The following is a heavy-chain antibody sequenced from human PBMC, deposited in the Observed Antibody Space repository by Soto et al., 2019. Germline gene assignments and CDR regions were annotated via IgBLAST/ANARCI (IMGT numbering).Heavy chain of an antibody. D-gene: IGHD2-15*01. V-gene: IGHV4-39*01. J-gene: IGHJ6*02. CDR2: IYYSGST. CDR3: ARGGYCSGASCAYMGHYYYYGMDV. Sequence: SETLSLTCTVSGCSISISNYYWGWILQPPGKGLEWIGSIYYSGSTYYNPSLKSRVTISVDTSKNQFSLKLSFVTAADTAMYYCARGGYCSGASCAYMGHYYYYGMDVWGQGTTVTVSS. CDR1: GCSISISNYY.